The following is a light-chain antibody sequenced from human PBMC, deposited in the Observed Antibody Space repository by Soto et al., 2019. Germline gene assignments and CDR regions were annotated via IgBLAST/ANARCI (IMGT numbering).Light chain of an antibody. V-gene: IGKV3-11*01. CDR3: QQRSNWPPT. J-gene: IGKJ1*01. CDR1: ESVSRSF. Sequence: EIVFTQSPSTLSLSPGERATLSCRASESVSRSFLAWYQQKPGQAPRLLIYDASNRATGIPARFSGSGSGTDFTLTISSLEPEDFAVYYCQQRSNWPPTFSQGTKVDIK. CDR2: DAS.